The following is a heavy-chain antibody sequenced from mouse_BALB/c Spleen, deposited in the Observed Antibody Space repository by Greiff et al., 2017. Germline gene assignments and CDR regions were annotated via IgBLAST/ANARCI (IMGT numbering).Heavy chain of an antibody. CDR2: ISDGGSYT. V-gene: IGHV5-4*02. Sequence: EVMLVESGGGLVKPGGSLKLSCAASGFTFSDYYMYWVRQTPEKRLVWVATISDGGSYTYYPDSVKGRFTISRDNAKNNLYLQMSSLKSEDTAMYYCARDPFDYWGQGTTLTVSS. CDR1: GFTFSDYY. J-gene: IGHJ2*01. CDR3: ARDPFDY.